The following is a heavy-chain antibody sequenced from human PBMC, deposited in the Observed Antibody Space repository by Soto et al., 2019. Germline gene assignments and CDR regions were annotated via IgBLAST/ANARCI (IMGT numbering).Heavy chain of an antibody. Sequence: EVQLLESGGGLVQPGGSLRLSCAASGFTFSSYAMSWVRQAPGKGLEWVSAISGSGGSTYYADSVKGRFTISRDNAKNTLYLQMNSLRAEDTAVYYCATESTIFGVEQLLDPSHFDYWGQGTLVTVSS. CDR1: GFTFSSYA. D-gene: IGHD3-3*01. CDR2: ISGSGGST. V-gene: IGHV3-23*01. CDR3: ATESTIFGVEQLLDPSHFDY. J-gene: IGHJ4*02.